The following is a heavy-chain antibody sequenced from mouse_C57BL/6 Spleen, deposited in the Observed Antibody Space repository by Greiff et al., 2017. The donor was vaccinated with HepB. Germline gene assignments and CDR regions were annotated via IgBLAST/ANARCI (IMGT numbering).Heavy chain of an antibody. CDR3: ARRHYGYDLWFAY. D-gene: IGHD2-2*01. CDR2: INPNNGGT. Sequence: EVKLQQSGPELVKPGASVKISCKASGYTFTDYYMNWVKQSHGKSLEWIGDINPNNGGTSYNQKFKGKATLTVDKSSSTAYMELRSLTSEDSAVYYCARRHYGYDLWFAYWGQGTLVTVSA. J-gene: IGHJ3*01. V-gene: IGHV1-26*01. CDR1: GYTFTDYY.